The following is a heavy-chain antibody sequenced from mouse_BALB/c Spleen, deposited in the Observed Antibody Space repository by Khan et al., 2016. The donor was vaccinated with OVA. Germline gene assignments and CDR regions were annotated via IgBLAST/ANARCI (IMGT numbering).Heavy chain of an antibody. V-gene: IGHV3-2*02. J-gene: IGHJ2*01. CDR1: GYSITSDYA. CDR3: ARSVTITTVVATDFDY. Sequence: EVQLQESGPGLVKPSQSLSLTCTVTGYSITSDYAWNWIRQFPGNKLEWMGYISYSGRTSYNPSLKSRISITRDTSKNQFFLQLNSVTTEDTATXYCARSVTITTVVATDFDYWGQGTTLTGSS. CDR2: ISYSGRT. D-gene: IGHD1-1*01.